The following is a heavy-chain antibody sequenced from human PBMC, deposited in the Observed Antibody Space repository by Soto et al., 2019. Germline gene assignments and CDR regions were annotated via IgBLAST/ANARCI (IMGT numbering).Heavy chain of an antibody. V-gene: IGHV3-48*01. CDR2: ISSSSSTI. D-gene: IGHD3-3*01. CDR1: GFTFSSYS. CDR3: ARDNDFWSGYENWFDP. J-gene: IGHJ5*02. Sequence: GGSLRLSCAASGFTFSSYSMNWVRQAPGKGLEWVSYISSSSSTIYYADSVKGRFTISRDNAKNSLYLQMNSLRAEDTAVYYCARDNDFWSGYENWFDPWGQGTLVTVSS.